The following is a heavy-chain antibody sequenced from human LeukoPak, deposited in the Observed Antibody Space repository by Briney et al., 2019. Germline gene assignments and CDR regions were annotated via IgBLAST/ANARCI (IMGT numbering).Heavy chain of an antibody. D-gene: IGHD1-26*01. V-gene: IGHV3-48*01. CDR1: GFTFSPYN. CDR2: ISGSSTSI. CDR3: TREIGSH. J-gene: IGHJ4*02. Sequence: TGGSLRLSCVVSGFTFSPYNMNWVRQAPGKGLEWISYISGSSTSIFYANSVKGRFTVSRDNAKNSLFLQMNSLGVDDTAVYYCTREIGSHWGQGSLVTVSS.